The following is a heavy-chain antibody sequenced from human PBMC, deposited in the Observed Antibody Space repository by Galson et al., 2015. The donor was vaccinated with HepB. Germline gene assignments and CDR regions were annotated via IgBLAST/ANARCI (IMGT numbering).Heavy chain of an antibody. Sequence: SLRLSCAASGFTFSSYSMNWVRQAPGKGLEWASSISSSSSYIYYADSVKGRFTISRDNAKNSLYLQMNSLRAEDTAVYYCARDEAATGPFDIWGQGTMVTVSS. J-gene: IGHJ3*02. CDR2: ISSSSSYI. V-gene: IGHV3-21*01. D-gene: IGHD1-14*01. CDR3: ARDEAATGPFDI. CDR1: GFTFSSYS.